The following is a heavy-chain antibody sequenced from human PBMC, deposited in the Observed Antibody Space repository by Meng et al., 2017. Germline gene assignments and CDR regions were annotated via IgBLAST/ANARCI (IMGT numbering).Heavy chain of an antibody. Sequence: VQLDLSVAILLTPSEALALTCAVYCGSFSGYYWRWLRQPPGKGLEWIGEINHSGSTNYNPSLKSRVTMSLDTSKNQFSLRLSSVTAADTAVYYCARSHSVTIVAFDYWGQGTLVTVSS. D-gene: IGHD4-17*01. J-gene: IGHJ4*02. CDR3: ARSHSVTIVAFDY. V-gene: IGHV4-34*01. CDR1: CGSFSGYY. CDR2: INHSGST.